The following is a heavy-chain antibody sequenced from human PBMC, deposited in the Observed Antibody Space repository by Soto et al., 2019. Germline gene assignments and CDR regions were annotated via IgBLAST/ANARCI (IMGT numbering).Heavy chain of an antibody. Sequence: EVQLVESGGGLVQPGGSLRLSCAASGFAFRNYWMHWVRQAPGKGLVWVSRINSDGSSISYADAVKGRFTISRDNAKDTLYLQMNSLTTEDTAVYYCTAPNFDDWGRGALVTVSS. CDR3: TAPNFDD. CDR1: GFAFRNYW. D-gene: IGHD2-21*02. J-gene: IGHJ4*02. CDR2: INSDGSSI. V-gene: IGHV3-74*01.